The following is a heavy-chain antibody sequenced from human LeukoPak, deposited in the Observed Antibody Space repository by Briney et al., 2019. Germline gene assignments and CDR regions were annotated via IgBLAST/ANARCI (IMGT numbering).Heavy chain of an antibody. D-gene: IGHD6-13*01. Sequence: GGSLRLSCAASGFTFSSYAMSWVRQAPGKGLEWVSGISGSGGSTYYADSVKGRFTISRDNSKNTLYLQMNSLRAEDTAVYYCARPSTSGIAAAGLKYWGQRTLVTVSS. CDR1: GFTFSSYA. CDR2: ISGSGGST. CDR3: ARPSTSGIAAAGLKY. J-gene: IGHJ4*02. V-gene: IGHV3-23*01.